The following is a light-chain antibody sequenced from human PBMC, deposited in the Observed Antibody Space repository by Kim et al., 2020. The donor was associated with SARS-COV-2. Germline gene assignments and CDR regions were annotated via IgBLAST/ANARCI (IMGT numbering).Light chain of an antibody. CDR2: SND. Sequence: ELTQPPSASGTPGQTVTISCSGSSSNIGSNTVNWYQQLPGTAPKLLIYSNDQRPSGVPDRFSGSKSGTSASLAISGLQSEDEADYYCAAWDDTINGVF. J-gene: IGLJ3*02. CDR3: AAWDDTINGV. CDR1: SSNIGSNT. V-gene: IGLV1-44*01.